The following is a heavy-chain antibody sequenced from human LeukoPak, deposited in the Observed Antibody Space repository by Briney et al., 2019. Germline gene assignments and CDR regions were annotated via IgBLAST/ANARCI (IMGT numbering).Heavy chain of an antibody. CDR2: ISYSGST. CDR3: ASGRGVAATRY. V-gene: IGHV4-39*01. J-gene: IGHJ4*02. CDR1: GGSISSSSYY. D-gene: IGHD2-15*01. Sequence: SETLSLTCTVSGGSISSSSYYWGWIRQPPGKGLEWIGSISYSGSTYYNPSLKSRVTISADTSKNQFSLNLSSVTAADTAVYYCASGRGVAATRYWGQGTLVTVS.